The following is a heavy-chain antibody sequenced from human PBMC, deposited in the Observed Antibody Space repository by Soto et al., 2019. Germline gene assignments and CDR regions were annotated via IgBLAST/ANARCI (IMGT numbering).Heavy chain of an antibody. V-gene: IGHV3-13*01. D-gene: IGHD2-21*01. CDR1: VCTFSGFD. J-gene: IGHJ4*02. CDR3: VRGQEVGDHLFES. Sequence: VGSLRLSCESSVCTFSGFDMHWVRQPTGKCLEWVSTIGTAGDTYYAVSVKGRFTISRDNAKNSLSLQMNSLRAGDTAVYFCVRGQEVGDHLFESWGQGIQVSVSS. CDR2: IGTAGDT.